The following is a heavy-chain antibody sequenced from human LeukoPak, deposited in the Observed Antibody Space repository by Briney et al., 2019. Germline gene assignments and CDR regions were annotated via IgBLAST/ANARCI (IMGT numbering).Heavy chain of an antibody. J-gene: IGHJ4*02. V-gene: IGHV3-33*01. CDR2: IWHDGSKT. CDR1: GFIFSRYD. CDR3: ARDPATVTSHFDY. Sequence: GTSLRLSCVASGFIFSRYDMHWVRQAPGKGLEWVALIWHDGSKTHYADSVKGRLTISRDTSKSTLYVQMNSLRVEDTAVYYCARDPATVTSHFDYWGQGALVTVSA. D-gene: IGHD4-17*01.